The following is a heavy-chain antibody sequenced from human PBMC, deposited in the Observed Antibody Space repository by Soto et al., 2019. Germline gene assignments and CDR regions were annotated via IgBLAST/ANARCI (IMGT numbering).Heavy chain of an antibody. V-gene: IGHV1-3*01. CDR1: GYTFTSYA. CDR2: INAGNGNT. Sequence: ASVKVSCKASGYTFTSYAMHWVRQAPGQRLEWMGWINAGNGNTKYSQKFQGRVTITRDTSASTAYMELSSLRSEDTAVYYCAKSGEVQAASNCCAPGGQGPLVT. J-gene: IGHJ5*02. CDR3: AKSGEVQAASNCCAP. D-gene: IGHD6-25*01.